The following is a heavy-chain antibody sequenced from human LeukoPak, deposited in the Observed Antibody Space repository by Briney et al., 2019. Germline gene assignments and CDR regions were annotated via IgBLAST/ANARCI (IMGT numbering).Heavy chain of an antibody. D-gene: IGHD3-10*01. CDR1: GYTFTSYG. Sequence: ASVKVSCKASGYTFTSYGISWVRQAPGQGLEWMGWISAYNGNTNYAQKLQGRVTMTTDTSTSTAYMELRSLRSDDTAVYYCARALNSPTYYGSGISREFDYWGQGTLVTVSS. CDR3: ARALNSPTYYGSGISREFDY. CDR2: ISAYNGNT. V-gene: IGHV1-18*01. J-gene: IGHJ4*02.